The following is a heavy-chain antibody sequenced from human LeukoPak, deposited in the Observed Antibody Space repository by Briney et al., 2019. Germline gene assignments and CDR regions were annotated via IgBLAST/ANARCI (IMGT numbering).Heavy chain of an antibody. Sequence: GGSLRLSCAASGFTFSSYAMHWVRQAPGKGLEWVAVISHDGSNKYYADSVKGRFTISRDNSKNTLYLQMNSLRAEDTAVYYCATGPVVIREDYYYYMDVWGKGTTVTVSS. CDR1: GFTFSSYA. V-gene: IGHV3-30*01. CDR2: ISHDGSNK. D-gene: IGHD3-22*01. CDR3: ATGPVVIREDYYYYMDV. J-gene: IGHJ6*03.